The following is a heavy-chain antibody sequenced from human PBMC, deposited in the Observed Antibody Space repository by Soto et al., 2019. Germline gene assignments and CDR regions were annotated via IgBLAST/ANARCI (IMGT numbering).Heavy chain of an antibody. CDR3: ASPYCTNGVCPPDHYFDY. CDR2: IYYSGST. D-gene: IGHD2-8*01. CDR1: GGSISSSSYY. Sequence: QLQLQESGPGLVKPSETLSLTCTVSGGSISSSSYYWGWIRQPPGKGLEWIGSIYYSGSTYYNPSLKSRVTISVDTSKNQFSLKLSSVTAADTAVYYCASPYCTNGVCPPDHYFDYWGQGTLVTVSS. J-gene: IGHJ4*02. V-gene: IGHV4-39*01.